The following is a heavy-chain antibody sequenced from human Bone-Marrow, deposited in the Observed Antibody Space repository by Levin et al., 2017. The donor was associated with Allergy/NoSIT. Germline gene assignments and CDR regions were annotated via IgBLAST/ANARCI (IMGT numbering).Heavy chain of an antibody. D-gene: IGHD6-19*01. J-gene: IGHJ5*02. CDR1: GDSVSTRSFT. CDR2: TFYRSRWYF. CDR3: ARGNGRLKNWYDP. V-gene: IGHV6-1*01. Sequence: PSQTLSLPCAISGDSVSTRSFTWNWIRQSPSRGFEWLGRTFYRSRWYFDYAVSVRSRINISPDTSNNEFSLQLNSLTADDTAVYYCARGNGRLKNWYDPWGPGIQVTVSS.